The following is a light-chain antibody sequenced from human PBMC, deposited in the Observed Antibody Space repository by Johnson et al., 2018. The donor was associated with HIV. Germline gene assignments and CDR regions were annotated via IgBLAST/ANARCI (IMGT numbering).Light chain of an antibody. Sequence: QSMLTQPPSVSAAPGQKVTISCSGSSSNIGNNYVSWYQQLPGTAPKLLIYDNNKRPSGISDRFSGSKSGTSATLGITGLRTGDEADYYCGAWDSSLSAYVYGTGTKVTVL. CDR3: GAWDSSLSAYV. CDR2: DNN. V-gene: IGLV1-51*01. J-gene: IGLJ1*01. CDR1: SSNIGNNY.